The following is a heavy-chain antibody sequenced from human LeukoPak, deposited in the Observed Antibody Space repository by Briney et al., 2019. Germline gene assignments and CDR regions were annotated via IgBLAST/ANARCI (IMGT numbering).Heavy chain of an antibody. Sequence: PSETLPLTCTVSGGSISSSNYYWGWIRQPPGKGLEWIGNIYYSGGTYYNPSLKSRVTISVDTSKNHFSLKLSSVTAADTAVYYCARLVAVAGVFDYWGQGTLVTVSS. CDR1: GGSISSSNYY. D-gene: IGHD6-19*01. CDR2: IYYSGGT. J-gene: IGHJ4*02. V-gene: IGHV4-39*02. CDR3: ARLVAVAGVFDY.